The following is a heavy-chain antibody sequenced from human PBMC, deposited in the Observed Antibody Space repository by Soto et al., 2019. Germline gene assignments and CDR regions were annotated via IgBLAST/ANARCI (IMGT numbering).Heavy chain of an antibody. CDR2: ISGSGGST. Sequence: PGGSLRLSCAASGFTFSSYAMSWVRQAPGKGLEWVSAISGSGGSTYYADSVKGRFTISRDNSKNTLYLQMNSLRAEDTAVYYCAKSRAGYYDSSGYPFPFDYWGQGTLVIVSS. V-gene: IGHV3-23*01. D-gene: IGHD3-22*01. CDR3: AKSRAGYYDSSGYPFPFDY. CDR1: GFTFSSYA. J-gene: IGHJ4*02.